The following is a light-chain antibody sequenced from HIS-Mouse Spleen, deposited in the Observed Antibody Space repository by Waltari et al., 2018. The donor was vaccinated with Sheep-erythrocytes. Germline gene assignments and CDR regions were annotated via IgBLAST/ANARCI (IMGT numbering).Light chain of an antibody. V-gene: IGLV3-1*01. Sequence: SYELTQPPSVSVSPGQTASITCAGDKLGEKYACWYQQKPGHSPVLVIYQDSKRPSGIPERFSGSNSGNTATLTISGTQAMDEADYYCQAWDSSTAWVFGGGTKLTVL. CDR3: QAWDSSTAWV. J-gene: IGLJ3*02. CDR1: KLGEKY. CDR2: QDS.